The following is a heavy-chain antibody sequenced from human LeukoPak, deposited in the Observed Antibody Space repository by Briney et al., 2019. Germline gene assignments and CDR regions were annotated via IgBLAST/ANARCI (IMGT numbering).Heavy chain of an antibody. CDR2: IKQDGSEK. CDR3: AKAKITLIVVANPNSGALDI. Sequence: GGSLRLSCAASGFTFSNYWMSWVRQAPGKGLEWVANIKQDGSEKYYVDSVKGRFTISRDNAKNSLYLQMNSLRAEDTALYYCAKAKITLIVVANPNSGALDIWGQGTMVTVSS. CDR1: GFTFSNYW. V-gene: IGHV3-7*03. D-gene: IGHD3-22*01. J-gene: IGHJ3*02.